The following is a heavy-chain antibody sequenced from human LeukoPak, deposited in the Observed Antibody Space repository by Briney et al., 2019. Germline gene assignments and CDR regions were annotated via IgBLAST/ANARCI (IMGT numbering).Heavy chain of an antibody. V-gene: IGHV1-8*01. CDR1: GYTFTSYD. CDR2: MNPNSGNT. J-gene: IGHJ6*03. D-gene: IGHD3-10*01. CDR3: ARVAIINYRVYYYYMDV. Sequence: ASVKVSCKASGYTFTSYDINWVRQATGQGLEWMGWMNPNSGNTGYAQKFQGRVTMTRNTSISTAYMELSSLRSEDTAVYYCARVAIINYRVYYYYMDVWGKGTTVTVSS.